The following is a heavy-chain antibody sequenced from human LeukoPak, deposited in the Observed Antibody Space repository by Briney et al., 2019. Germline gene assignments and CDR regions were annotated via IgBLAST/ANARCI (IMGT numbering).Heavy chain of an antibody. CDR1: GFTFSSYW. D-gene: IGHD1-20*01. CDR3: ARDNWPLIDY. V-gene: IGHV3-7*01. CDR2: IKQNGSEK. J-gene: IGHJ4*02. Sequence: GGTLRLSCAASGFTFSSYWMSWIRQAPGKGLEWVANIKQNGSEKYYVDSVKGRFTISRDNAKNSLYPQMNSLRAEDTAVYYCARDNWPLIDYWGQGTLVTVSS.